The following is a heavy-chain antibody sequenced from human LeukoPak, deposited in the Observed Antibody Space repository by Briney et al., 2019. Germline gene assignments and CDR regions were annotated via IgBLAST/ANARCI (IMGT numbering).Heavy chain of an antibody. Sequence: GGSLRLSCAASGFTFSSYGMSWVRQAPGKGLEWVSGISGSGGSTYYADSVKGRFTISRDNSKNTLYLQMNSLRADDTAVYYCAREDYDTSMVILYYYYYMDVWGKGTTVTISS. V-gene: IGHV3-23*01. D-gene: IGHD5-18*01. CDR2: ISGSGGST. CDR1: GFTFSSYG. J-gene: IGHJ6*03. CDR3: AREDYDTSMVILYYYYYMDV.